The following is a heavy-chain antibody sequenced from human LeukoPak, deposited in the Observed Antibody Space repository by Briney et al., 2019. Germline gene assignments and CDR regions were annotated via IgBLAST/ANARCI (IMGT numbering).Heavy chain of an antibody. J-gene: IGHJ4*02. Sequence: GGSLRLSCAASGFTFSRFAMSWVRQAPGKGLEWVSSISGSNRTTYYADSVKGRFTISRDNPKNILYLQMNSLRADDTAVYYCAKDGNYFDSSGYLIPFDYWGQGTLVTVSS. CDR2: ISGSNRTT. CDR1: GFTFSRFA. V-gene: IGHV3-23*01. D-gene: IGHD3-22*01. CDR3: AKDGNYFDSSGYLIPFDY.